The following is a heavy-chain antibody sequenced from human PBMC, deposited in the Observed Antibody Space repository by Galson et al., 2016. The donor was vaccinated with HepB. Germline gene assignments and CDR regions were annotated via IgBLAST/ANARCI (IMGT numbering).Heavy chain of an antibody. D-gene: IGHD4-17*01. Sequence: SVKVSCKASGYNFAKYGISWVRQAPGQGLEWVGWISVYNGNTNYAQKVQGRVSLTTDASTSTVHMELRSLRSDDTAVYFCARDNYGESPSFDFWGQGSLVTVSS. CDR3: ARDNYGESPSFDF. CDR2: ISVYNGNT. CDR1: GYNFAKYG. J-gene: IGHJ4*02. V-gene: IGHV1-18*01.